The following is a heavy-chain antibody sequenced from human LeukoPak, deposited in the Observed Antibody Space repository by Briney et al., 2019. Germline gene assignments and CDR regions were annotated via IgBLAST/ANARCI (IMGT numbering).Heavy chain of an antibody. CDR2: IKQDGSEK. D-gene: IGHD6-19*01. V-gene: IGHV3-7*04. CDR1: GITLSELW. J-gene: IGHJ4*02. Sequence: PGGYLRLYCAGYGITLSELWMNWVRQVPGKGLEWVANIKQDGSEKKYVDSVKGRFTISRDNAKNSVYLQMNSLRVDDTAVYYCVGGYGWLPDYWGQGALVTVSS. CDR3: VGGYGWLPDY.